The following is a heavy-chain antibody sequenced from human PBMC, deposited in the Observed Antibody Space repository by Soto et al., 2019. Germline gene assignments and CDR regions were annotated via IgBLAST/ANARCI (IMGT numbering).Heavy chain of an antibody. CDR3: ALREMGCSGGSCYSLHYYYYYMDV. D-gene: IGHD2-15*01. J-gene: IGHJ6*03. V-gene: IGHV3-13*01. Sequence: PGGSLRLSCAASGFTFSSYDMHWVRQATGKGLEWVSAIGTAGDTYYAGSVKGRFTISRDNAKNTLYLQMNSLRAEDTAVYYCALREMGCSGGSCYSLHYYYYYMDVWGKGTTVTVSS. CDR2: IGTAGDT. CDR1: GFTFSSYD.